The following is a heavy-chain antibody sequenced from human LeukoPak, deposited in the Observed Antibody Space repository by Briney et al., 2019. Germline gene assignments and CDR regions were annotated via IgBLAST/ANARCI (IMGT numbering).Heavy chain of an antibody. CDR2: MNPNSGNT. Sequence: ASVKVSCKASGYTFTSYDINWVRQATGRGLEWMGWMNPNSGNTGFAQKFQGRVTMTRNTSINTAYMELSSLRSEDTAVYYCARRVLLYDILTAYSRYYYYYMDVWGKGTTVTISS. J-gene: IGHJ6*03. D-gene: IGHD3-9*01. CDR1: GYTFTSYD. V-gene: IGHV1-8*01. CDR3: ARRVLLYDILTAYSRYYYYYMDV.